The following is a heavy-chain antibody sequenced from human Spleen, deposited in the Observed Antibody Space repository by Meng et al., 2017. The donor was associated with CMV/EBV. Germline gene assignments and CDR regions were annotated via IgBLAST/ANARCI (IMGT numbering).Heavy chain of an antibody. CDR3: TRDIYYSCGSGCYYFDV. J-gene: IGHJ4*02. CDR2: ITGNAHTI. V-gene: IGHV3-11*04. CDR1: GFTFSDYY. D-gene: IGHD3-22*01. Sequence: GESLKISCAASGFTFSDYYMSWIRQAPGKGLEWLSYITGNAHTIYYADSVKGRFTISRDNAKSSLSLQMNSLRAEDTALYYCTRDIYYSCGSGCYYFDVWGQGTLVTVSS.